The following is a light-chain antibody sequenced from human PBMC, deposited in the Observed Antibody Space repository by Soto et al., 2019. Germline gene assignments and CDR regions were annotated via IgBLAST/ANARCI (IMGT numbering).Light chain of an antibody. J-gene: IGKJ1*01. CDR1: QSVSSSY. V-gene: IGKV3-20*01. Sequence: DIVLTQSPGTLSLSPGERATLSCRASQSVSSSYLAWHQQKPGQAPRLLIYGASSRATGIPDRFSGSGSATDFTLTISRLEHEDVAVYYCQQYGSSPWTFGQGTKVEIK. CDR2: GAS. CDR3: QQYGSSPWT.